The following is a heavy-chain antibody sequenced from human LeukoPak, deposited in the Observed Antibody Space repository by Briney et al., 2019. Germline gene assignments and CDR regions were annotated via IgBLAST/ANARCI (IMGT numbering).Heavy chain of an antibody. Sequence: GGSLRLSCAASGFTFRHYSMNWVRQAPGQGLEWVSAISGSGGTTYYADSVRGRFTISRDNSKNTLDLQMNSLRAEDTALYYCAKGLINDWSALEYWGQGTLVTVSS. D-gene: IGHD3-9*01. CDR2: ISGSGGTT. V-gene: IGHV3-23*01. CDR3: AKGLINDWSALEY. J-gene: IGHJ4*02. CDR1: GFTFRHYS.